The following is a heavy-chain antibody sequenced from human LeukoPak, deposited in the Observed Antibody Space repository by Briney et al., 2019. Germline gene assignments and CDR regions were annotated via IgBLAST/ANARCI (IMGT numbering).Heavy chain of an antibody. CDR1: GGTFSSYA. D-gene: IGHD1-26*01. J-gene: IGHJ4*02. Sequence: ASVKVSCKASGGTFSSYAISWVRQAPGQGLEWMGGIIPILGTANYAQKFQGRVTITTDESTSTAYMELSSLRSEDTAVYYCATVGATTPGFDYWGQGTLVTVSS. V-gene: IGHV1-69*05. CDR2: IIPILGTA. CDR3: ATVGATTPGFDY.